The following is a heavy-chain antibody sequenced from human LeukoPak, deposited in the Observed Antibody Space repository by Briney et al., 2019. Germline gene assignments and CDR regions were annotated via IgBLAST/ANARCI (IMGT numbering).Heavy chain of an antibody. CDR3: ARVWGIAARPSWFDP. CDR2: IYYSGST. CDR1: GGSISSSSYY. D-gene: IGHD6-6*01. Sequence: PSETLSLTCTVSGGSISSSSYYWGWIRQPPGKGLEWIGSIYYSGSTYYNPSLKSRVTISVDTSKNQFSLKLSSVTAADTAVYYCARVWGIAARPSWFDPWGQGTLVTVSS. V-gene: IGHV4-39*07. J-gene: IGHJ5*02.